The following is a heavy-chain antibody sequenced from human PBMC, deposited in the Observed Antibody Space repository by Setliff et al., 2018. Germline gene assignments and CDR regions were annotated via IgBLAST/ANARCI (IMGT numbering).Heavy chain of an antibody. CDR2: IMQDGGAQ. CDR3: ARDSSHFIRVLDS. J-gene: IGHJ4*02. D-gene: IGHD3-10*01. V-gene: IGHV3-7*03. CDR1: GGSISSRNYY. Sequence: ETLSLTCTVSGGSISSRNYYWGWIRQAPGKGLEWVANIMQDGGAQYYLDSVKGRFTVSRDNSNNTLYLHMSSLRAEDTAVYFCARDSSHFIRVLDSWGQGTLVTVSS.